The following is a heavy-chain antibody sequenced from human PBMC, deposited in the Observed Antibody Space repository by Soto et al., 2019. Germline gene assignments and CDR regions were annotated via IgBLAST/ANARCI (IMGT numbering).Heavy chain of an antibody. CDR3: ARFVSCISTSCYGRWFDP. Sequence: QVQLVQSGAEVKKPGSSVKVSCKASGGTFSSYAISWVRQAPGQGLEWMGGIIPIFGTANYAQKFQGRVTIPADESTSTAYMELSSLRSEDTAVYYCARFVSCISTSCYGRWFDPWGQGTLVTVSS. V-gene: IGHV1-69*12. D-gene: IGHD2-2*01. J-gene: IGHJ5*02. CDR1: GGTFSSYA. CDR2: IIPIFGTA.